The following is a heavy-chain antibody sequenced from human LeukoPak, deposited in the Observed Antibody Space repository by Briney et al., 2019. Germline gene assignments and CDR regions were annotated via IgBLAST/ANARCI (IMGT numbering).Heavy chain of an antibody. J-gene: IGHJ4*02. CDR2: IYYSGST. CDR1: GGYISSYY. Sequence: PSETLSLTCTVSGGYISSYYWSWIRQPPGKGLEWIGYIYYSGSTNYNPSLKSRVIISVDTSKNQFSLKLSSVTAADTAVYYCAREPSYCSGGSCYGYFDYWGQGTLVTVSS. V-gene: IGHV4-59*01. D-gene: IGHD2-15*01. CDR3: AREPSYCSGGSCYGYFDY.